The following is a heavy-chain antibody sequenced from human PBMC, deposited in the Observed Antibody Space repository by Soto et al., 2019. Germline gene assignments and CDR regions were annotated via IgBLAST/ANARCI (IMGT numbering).Heavy chain of an antibody. D-gene: IGHD2-15*01. Sequence: QVQLQESGPGLVKPSETLSLTCSVSGGSISSYYWSWIRQPPGKGLEWIGYIFYSGSTIYNPSLKSRATISVDTSKNQFSLKLSSLTAADTAVYYCARGYCSGGRCYSRLFDYWGQGTLVTVSS. CDR2: IFYSGST. V-gene: IGHV4-59*01. CDR3: ARGYCSGGRCYSRLFDY. J-gene: IGHJ4*02. CDR1: GGSISSYY.